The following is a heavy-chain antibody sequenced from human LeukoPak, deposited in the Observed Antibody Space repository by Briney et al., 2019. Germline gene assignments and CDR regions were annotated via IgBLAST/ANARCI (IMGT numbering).Heavy chain of an antibody. CDR2: IHYSGRA. CDR1: GGSISGYY. CDR3: ARFGVDYDMGV. V-gene: IGHV4-59*01. Sequence: SETLSLTCTVSGGSISGYYWTWVRQPPGKGLEWIGQIHYSGRADYNPSLESRITISVDTSKNQMSLKLTPVTAADTAIYYCARFGVDYDMGVWGQGTTVTVSS. D-gene: IGHD3-16*01. J-gene: IGHJ6*02.